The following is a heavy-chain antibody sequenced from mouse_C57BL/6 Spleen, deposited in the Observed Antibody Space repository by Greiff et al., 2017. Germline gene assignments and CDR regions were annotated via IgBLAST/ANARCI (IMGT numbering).Heavy chain of an antibody. J-gene: IGHJ2*01. CDR3: ATGFDY. Sequence: QVQLKQPGAELVKPGASVKLSCKASGYTFTSYWMQWVKQRPGQGLEWIGEIDPSDSYTNYNQKFKGKATLTVDTSSSTAYMQLSSLTSEDSAVYYCATGFDYWGQGTTLTVSS. V-gene: IGHV1-50*01. CDR2: IDPSDSYT. D-gene: IGHD4-1*01. CDR1: GYTFTSYW.